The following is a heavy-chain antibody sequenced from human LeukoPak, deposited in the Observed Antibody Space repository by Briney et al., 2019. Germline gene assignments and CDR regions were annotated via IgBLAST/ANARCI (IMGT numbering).Heavy chain of an antibody. CDR3: TTGTWIQLWLADY. Sequence: GGSLRLSCAASGFTFTKAWMSWVREAPGKGLEWVGHINPSSDGGTTDYAAPVKGRFSISRDDSKNTLHLQMNRLKTEDTAVYYCTTGTWIQLWLADYWGQGTLVTVSS. CDR1: GFTFTKAW. V-gene: IGHV3-15*01. D-gene: IGHD5-18*01. CDR2: INPSSDGGTT. J-gene: IGHJ4*02.